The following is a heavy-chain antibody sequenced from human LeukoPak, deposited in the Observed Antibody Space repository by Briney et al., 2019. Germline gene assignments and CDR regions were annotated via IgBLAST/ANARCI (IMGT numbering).Heavy chain of an antibody. CDR3: ARGGIRFLAWLMPENWFDP. CDR1: GGSFSGYY. D-gene: IGHD3-3*01. CDR2: INHSGST. V-gene: IGHV4-34*01. Sequence: KPSETLSLTCAVYGGSFSGYYWSWIRQPPGKGLEWIGEINHSGSTNYNPSLKSRVTISVDTSKNQFSLKLSSVTAADTAVYYCARGGIRFLAWLMPENWFDPWGQGTLVTVSS. J-gene: IGHJ5*02.